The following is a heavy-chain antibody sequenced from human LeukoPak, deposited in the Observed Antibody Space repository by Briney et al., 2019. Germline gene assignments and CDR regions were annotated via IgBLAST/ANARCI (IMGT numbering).Heavy chain of an antibody. Sequence: PGGSLRLSCAASGFTFSSYWMSWVRQAPGKGLEWVSNIKQDGSEKYYVDSVKGRFTISRDNAKNSLYLQMNSLRAEDTAVYYCARGPASGSYPYCYYMDVWGKGTTVTVSS. CDR2: IKQDGSEK. V-gene: IGHV3-7*01. CDR1: GFTFSSYW. J-gene: IGHJ6*03. CDR3: ARGPASGSYPYCYYMDV. D-gene: IGHD1-26*01.